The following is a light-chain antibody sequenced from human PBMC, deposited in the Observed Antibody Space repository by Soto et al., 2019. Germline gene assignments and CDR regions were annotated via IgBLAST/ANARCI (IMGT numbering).Light chain of an antibody. Sequence: QSVLTQPASVSGSPGQSITISCTGTSSDVGTYNYVSWYQHHPGKAPKLIIYEVSNRPSGVSNRFSGSKSGSTASLTISGLQAEDEADYYCCSYAGSSPYVFGTGTKVTVL. J-gene: IGLJ1*01. CDR3: CSYAGSSPYV. CDR2: EVS. V-gene: IGLV2-23*02. CDR1: SSDVGTYNY.